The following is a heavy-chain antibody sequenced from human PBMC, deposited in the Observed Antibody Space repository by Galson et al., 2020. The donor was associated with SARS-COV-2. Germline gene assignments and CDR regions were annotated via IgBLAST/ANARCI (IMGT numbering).Heavy chain of an antibody. J-gene: IGHJ4*02. Sequence: GESLKISCKGSGYAFTNYWIGWVRQMPGKGLEWVGITYPGASDTRYSPSFQGQVTISIDKTISTMYLQWSSLKASDATIYYCARRIPGTAAADYWGQGTLVTVSS. V-gene: IGHV5-51*01. CDR2: TYPGASDT. CDR1: GYAFTNYW. CDR3: ARRIPGTAAADY. D-gene: IGHD2-2*01.